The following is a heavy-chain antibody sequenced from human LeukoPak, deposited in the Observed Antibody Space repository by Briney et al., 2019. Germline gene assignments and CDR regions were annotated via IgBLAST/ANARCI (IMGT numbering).Heavy chain of an antibody. J-gene: IGHJ4*02. CDR1: GYTFTGYY. CDR3: ARTITMVRGVIIKPLAY. D-gene: IGHD3-10*01. Sequence: ASVKVSCKASGYTFTGYYMHWVRQAPGQGLEWMGIINPSGGSTSYAQKFQGRVTMTRDTSTSTVYMELSSLRSEDTAVYYCARTITMVRGVIIKPLAYWGQGTLVTVSS. CDR2: INPSGGST. V-gene: IGHV1-46*01.